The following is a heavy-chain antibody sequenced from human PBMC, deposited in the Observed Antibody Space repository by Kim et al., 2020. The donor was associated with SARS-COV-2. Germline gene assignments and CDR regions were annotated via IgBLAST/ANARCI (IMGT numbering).Heavy chain of an antibody. CDR2: IRSKANSYAT. Sequence: GGSLRLSCAASGFTFSGSAMHWVRQASGKGLEWVGRIRSKANSYATAYAASVKGRFTISRDDSKNTAYLQMNSLKTEDTAVYYCNQDPENGDYDPIRDYWGQGTLVTVSS. CDR1: GFTFSGSA. CDR3: NQDPENGDYDPIRDY. J-gene: IGHJ4*02. D-gene: IGHD4-17*01. V-gene: IGHV3-73*01.